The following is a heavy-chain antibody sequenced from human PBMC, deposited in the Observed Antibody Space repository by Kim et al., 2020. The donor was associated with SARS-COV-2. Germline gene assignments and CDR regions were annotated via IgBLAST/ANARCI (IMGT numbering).Heavy chain of an antibody. CDR3: ARETYVEYHYYYYG. Sequence: GGSLRLSCAASEFTFRYYEMHWVRQAPGKGLEWVSYIYDNGGTKHYADSVKGRFTVSRDNSKNSLYLQMNSLRAEDTAIYYCARETYVEYHYYYYG. CDR1: EFTFRYYE. D-gene: IGHD3-10*02. CDR2: IYDNGGTK. V-gene: IGHV3-33*08. J-gene: IGHJ6*01.